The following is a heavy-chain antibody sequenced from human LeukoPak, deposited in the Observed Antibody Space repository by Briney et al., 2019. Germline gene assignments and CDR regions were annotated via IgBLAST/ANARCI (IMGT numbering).Heavy chain of an antibody. J-gene: IGHJ4*02. CDR1: GGTLSSYA. Sequence: SVKVSCKASGGTLSSYAISWVRQAPGQGLEWMGRIIPILGIANYAQKFQGRVTITADKSTSTAYMELSSLRSEDTAVYYCARDSSSWYGIDYWGQGTLVTVSS. D-gene: IGHD6-13*01. V-gene: IGHV1-69*04. CDR2: IIPILGIA. CDR3: ARDSSSWYGIDY.